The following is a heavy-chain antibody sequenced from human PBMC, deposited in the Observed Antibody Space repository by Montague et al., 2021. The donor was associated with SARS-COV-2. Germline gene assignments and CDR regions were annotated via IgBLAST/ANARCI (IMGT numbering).Heavy chain of an antibody. V-gene: IGHV3-33*01. Sequence: SLRLSCAASGFTFSSYDMHWVRQAPGKGPAWVAVIWYDGSNKYYADSVKGRFTISRDNSKNTLYLQMNSLRAEDTAVYYCARGDSSAYYYFDYWGQGTLVTVSS. J-gene: IGHJ4*02. CDR2: IWYDGSNK. CDR1: GFTFSSYD. CDR3: ARGDSSAYYYFDY. D-gene: IGHD3-22*01.